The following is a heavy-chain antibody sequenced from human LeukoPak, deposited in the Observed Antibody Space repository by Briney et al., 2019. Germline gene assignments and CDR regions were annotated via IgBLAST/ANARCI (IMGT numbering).Heavy chain of an antibody. J-gene: IGHJ4*02. V-gene: IGHV4-59*08. CDR2: IFYSGNT. D-gene: IGHD1-26*01. CDR1: GVSISSYY. Sequence: PSETLSLTCTVSGVSISSYYWSWIRQPPGRGLEWIGYIFYSGNTIYNPSLRSRVTISADTSKNHFSLRLRSVTAADTAVYYCARLAAISGSDYPDDWGQGTLVTVSS. CDR3: ARLAAISGSDYPDD.